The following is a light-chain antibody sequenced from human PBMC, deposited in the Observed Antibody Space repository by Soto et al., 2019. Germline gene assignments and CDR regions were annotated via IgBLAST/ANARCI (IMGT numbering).Light chain of an antibody. Sequence: EIVLTQSPGGLSLSPGERATLSCGASQSVSSSYLAWYQQKPGQAPRLLIYGASTRATGIPDRFSGSGSGTDFTLTISRLEPEDFAVYYCQQYGSSPRTFGQGTKVEIK. CDR1: QSVSSSY. V-gene: IGKV3-20*01. J-gene: IGKJ1*01. CDR2: GAS. CDR3: QQYGSSPRT.